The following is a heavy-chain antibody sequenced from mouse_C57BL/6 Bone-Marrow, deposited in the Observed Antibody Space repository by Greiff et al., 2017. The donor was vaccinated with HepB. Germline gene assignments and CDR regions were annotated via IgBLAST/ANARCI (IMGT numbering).Heavy chain of an antibody. CDR3: ASGAN. Sequence: QVQLQQPGAELVKPGASVKLSCNASGYTFTSYWMQWVKQRPGQGLEWIGEIDPSDSYTNYNQKFKGKATLTVDTSSSTAYMQLSSLTSEDSAVYYCASGANWGQGTTLTVSS. CDR2: IDPSDSYT. V-gene: IGHV1-50*01. CDR1: GYTFTSYW. J-gene: IGHJ2*01.